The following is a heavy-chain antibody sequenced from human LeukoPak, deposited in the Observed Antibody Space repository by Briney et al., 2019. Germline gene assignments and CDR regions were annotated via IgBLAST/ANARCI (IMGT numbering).Heavy chain of an antibody. V-gene: IGHV4-59*01. CDR1: GGSISSYY. J-gene: IGHJ4*02. CDR2: IYYKGST. Sequence: PSETLSPTFTVSGGSISSYYWSCIRQPPGKGLEWIGYIYYKGSTNVNPTRKIRVTISVDTSKNQFYLKLSSVTAADTAVYYCARERRLGATDPFDYWGQGTLVTVSS. CDR3: ARERRLGATDPFDY. D-gene: IGHD1-26*01.